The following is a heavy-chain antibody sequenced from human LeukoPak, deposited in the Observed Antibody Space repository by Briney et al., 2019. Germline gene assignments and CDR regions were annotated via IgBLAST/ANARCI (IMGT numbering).Heavy chain of an antibody. CDR2: IKQDGSEK. CDR1: GFTFSSYW. Sequence: PGGSLRLSCAASGFTFSSYWMSWVRQAPGKGLEWVANIKQDGSEKYYVDSVKGRFTISRDNAKNSLYLQMNSLRAEDTAVYYCARVRSYYDSSGYYPYWGQGTLVTVSS. J-gene: IGHJ4*02. V-gene: IGHV3-7*01. D-gene: IGHD3-22*01. CDR3: ARVRSYYDSSGYYPY.